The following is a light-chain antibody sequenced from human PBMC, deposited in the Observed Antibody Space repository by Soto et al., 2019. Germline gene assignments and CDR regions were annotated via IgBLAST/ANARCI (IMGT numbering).Light chain of an antibody. CDR1: QSVSSY. J-gene: IGKJ4*01. CDR2: DAS. Sequence: EIVLTQSPATLSLSPGERATLSCRASQSVSSYLAWYQQKPGQAPRLLIYDASNRATGIPARFSGSGSGTDFNLNISSLEPEDFAVYYCQQRSNWRELTFGGGTKVEIK. V-gene: IGKV3-11*01. CDR3: QQRSNWRELT.